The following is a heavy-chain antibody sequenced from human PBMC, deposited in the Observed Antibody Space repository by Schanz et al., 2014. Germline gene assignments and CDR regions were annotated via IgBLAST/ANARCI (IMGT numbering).Heavy chain of an antibody. CDR3: ARDYAGFDC. V-gene: IGHV3-23*04. D-gene: IGHD3-16*01. CDR2: ITYNGDST. CDR1: GFTFSNYV. Sequence: EVVLVESGGASVQPGGSLRLSCAASGFTFSNYVMDWVRQAPGTGLEWVASITYNGDSTYYTDSVKGRFTISRDNSRNTLYLQMDGLRAEDTAVYYCARDYAGFDCWGQGTLVTVSS. J-gene: IGHJ4*02.